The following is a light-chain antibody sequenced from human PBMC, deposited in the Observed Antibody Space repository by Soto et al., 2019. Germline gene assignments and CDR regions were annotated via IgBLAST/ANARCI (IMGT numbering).Light chain of an antibody. CDR2: AAS. CDR3: QQSFSTPRT. Sequence: DIQMTQSPSYLSASVEDRVTISCRASQSISSYLNWYQQKPGKAPKLLIYAASSLQSGVPSRFSGSGSGTDFTLTISSLQPEDFATYYCQQSFSTPRTFGQGAKVDFK. J-gene: IGKJ1*01. CDR1: QSISSY. V-gene: IGKV1-39*01.